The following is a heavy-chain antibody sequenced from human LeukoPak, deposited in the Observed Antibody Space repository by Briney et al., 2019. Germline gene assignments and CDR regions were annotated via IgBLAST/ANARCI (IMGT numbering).Heavy chain of an antibody. CDR2: ISYDGNNK. CDR3: ARGTFGVVVSPAYYFYGMDV. V-gene: IGHV3-30*03. CDR1: GFTFSSYG. D-gene: IGHD3-3*01. Sequence: PGGSLRLSCAASGFTFSSYGMHWVRQASGKGLEWVAVISYDGNNKYYADSVKGRFTISRDNSKNTLYLQMNSLRAEDTAVYYCARGTFGVVVSPAYYFYGMDVWGQGTTVTVSS. J-gene: IGHJ6*02.